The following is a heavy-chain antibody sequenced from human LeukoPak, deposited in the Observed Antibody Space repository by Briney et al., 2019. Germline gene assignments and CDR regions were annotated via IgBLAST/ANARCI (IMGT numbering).Heavy chain of an antibody. CDR3: AKEVGRDLGV. Sequence: GGSLRLSCAASGYIFSNFAIHWVRQAPGKGLEWVAVIWYDGSQKYYADSVKGRFTISRDNSKNTAYLQMNSLRGDDTAFYYRAKEVGRDLGVWGQGTLVSVSS. CDR2: IWYDGSQK. CDR1: GYIFSNFA. D-gene: IGHD1-26*01. J-gene: IGHJ4*02. V-gene: IGHV3-33*06.